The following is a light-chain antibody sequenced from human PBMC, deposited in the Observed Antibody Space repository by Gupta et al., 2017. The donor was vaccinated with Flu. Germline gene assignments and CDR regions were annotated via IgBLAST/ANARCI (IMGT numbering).Light chain of an antibody. CDR1: QSVLSSSNNKNY. CDR2: WAS. J-gene: IGKJ4*01. V-gene: IGKV4-1*01. CDR3: QQYYSVPLT. Sequence: DIVMTQSPDYLALSLGERATINCKSSQSVLSSSNNKNYLAWYQQKPGQPPMLLIYWASTRESGVPDRFSGSGSGTDFTLTISSLRPEDVAVYYCQQYYSVPLTFGGGTKVEIK.